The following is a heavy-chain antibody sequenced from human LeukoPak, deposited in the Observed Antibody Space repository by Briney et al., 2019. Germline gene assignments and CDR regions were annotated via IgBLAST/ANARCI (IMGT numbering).Heavy chain of an antibody. J-gene: IGHJ2*01. Sequence: QTGGSLRLSCAASGFTFSNYAIHWVRQAPGKGLEWVAVISYDGSNKYYADSVKGRFTISRDNSKNALYLQMNSLRAEDTAVYYCARARVGIAMFTWLNWYFDLWGRGTLVTVSS. CDR3: ARARVGIAMFTWLNWYFDL. CDR1: GFTFSNYA. D-gene: IGHD5-18*01. CDR2: ISYDGSNK. V-gene: IGHV3-30-3*01.